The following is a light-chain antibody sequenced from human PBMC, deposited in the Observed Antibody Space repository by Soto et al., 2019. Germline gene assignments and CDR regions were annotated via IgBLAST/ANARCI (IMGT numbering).Light chain of an antibody. V-gene: IGKV1-9*01. CDR2: AAS. Sequence: IQLTQSPSSLSASVGDRVTITCRASQVISTSLAWYQQRPGKAPKLLIYAASTLQSGVPSRFSGSGSGLYFSLTISSLQTEDFATYYCQQLNTYPRTVGQGTKLEI. CDR3: QQLNTYPRT. CDR1: QVISTS. J-gene: IGKJ2*01.